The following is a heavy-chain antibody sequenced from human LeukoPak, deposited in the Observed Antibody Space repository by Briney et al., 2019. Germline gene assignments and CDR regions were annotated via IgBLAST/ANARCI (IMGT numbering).Heavy chain of an antibody. CDR3: ARDGHYYDSSGYYYDAFDI. Sequence: SETLSLTCAVYGGSFSGDYWSWIRQPPGKGLEWIGEINHSGSTNYNPSLKSRVTISVDTSKNQFSLKLSSVTAADTAVYYCARDGHYYDSSGYYYDAFDIWGQGTMVTVSS. V-gene: IGHV4-34*01. D-gene: IGHD3-22*01. J-gene: IGHJ3*02. CDR1: GGSFSGDY. CDR2: INHSGST.